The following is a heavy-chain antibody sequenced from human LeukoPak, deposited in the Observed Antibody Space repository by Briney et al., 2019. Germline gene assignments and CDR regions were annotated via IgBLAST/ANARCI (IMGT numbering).Heavy chain of an antibody. Sequence: GGSLRLSCAASGFIFRSYWMHWVRRAPGKGPVWVSRINTDGSRTSYADSVKGRFTISRDNAKNTLYLQMNSLRAEDTAVYYCARVRADYDTSGYDYWGQGTLVTVSS. V-gene: IGHV3-74*01. CDR3: ARVRADYDTSGYDY. D-gene: IGHD3-22*01. J-gene: IGHJ4*02. CDR1: GFIFRSYW. CDR2: INTDGSRT.